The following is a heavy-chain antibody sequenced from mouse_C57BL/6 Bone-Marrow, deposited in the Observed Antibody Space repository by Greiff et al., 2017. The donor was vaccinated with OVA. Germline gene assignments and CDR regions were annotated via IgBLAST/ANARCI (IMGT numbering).Heavy chain of an antibody. Sequence: QVQLQQPGAELVKPGVSVKLSCKASGYTFTSYWMHWVKQRPGRGLEWIGRIDPNSGGTKYNEKLKSKATLTVDKPASTAYMQLSSLTSEDSAVYYCAKRVVWDWYFDVWGTGTTVTVSS. CDR1: GYTFTSYW. J-gene: IGHJ1*03. D-gene: IGHD1-1*02. V-gene: IGHV1-72*01. CDR3: AKRVVWDWYFDV. CDR2: IDPNSGGT.